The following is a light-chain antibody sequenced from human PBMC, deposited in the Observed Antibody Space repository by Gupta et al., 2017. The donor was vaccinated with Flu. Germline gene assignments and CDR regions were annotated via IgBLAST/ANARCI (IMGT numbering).Light chain of an antibody. Sequence: DIQMTQSPSSLSASVGDRVTITCRASQGISNSLAWYQQKPGKVPKLLIYAASTLQSGVPSRFSGSGSGTDFTLTISSLQPGDVATYYCQKYNSVPLTFGQGKRLEIK. CDR1: QGISNS. V-gene: IGKV1-27*01. J-gene: IGKJ5*01. CDR3: QKYNSVPLT. CDR2: AAS.